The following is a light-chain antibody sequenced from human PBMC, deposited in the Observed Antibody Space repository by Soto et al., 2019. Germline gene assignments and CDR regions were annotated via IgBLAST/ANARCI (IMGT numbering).Light chain of an antibody. Sequence: EIVLTQSPGTLSLSPGERFTLSCRASQSVSSSYLAWYQQKPGQAPRLLIYGASSRATGIPDRFSGSGSGTDFTLTISRLEPEDFAVYYCQQYGSSPLTFGGGTTVDIK. CDR3: QQYGSSPLT. V-gene: IGKV3-20*01. CDR2: GAS. CDR1: QSVSSSY. J-gene: IGKJ4*01.